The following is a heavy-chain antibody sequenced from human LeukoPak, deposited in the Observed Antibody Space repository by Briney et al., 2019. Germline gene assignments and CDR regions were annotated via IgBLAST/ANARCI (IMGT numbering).Heavy chain of an antibody. Sequence: PGGSLRLSCAASGLIVSNNYMNWVRQAPGKGLEWVSALYIGGNTYYADSVRGRFTISRDNSKNTLYLQMNSLRAEDTAVYYCARAGIAAAGNLYWGQGTLVTVSS. D-gene: IGHD6-13*01. CDR3: ARAGIAAAGNLY. J-gene: IGHJ4*02. CDR2: LYIGGNT. CDR1: GLIVSNNY. V-gene: IGHV3-53*01.